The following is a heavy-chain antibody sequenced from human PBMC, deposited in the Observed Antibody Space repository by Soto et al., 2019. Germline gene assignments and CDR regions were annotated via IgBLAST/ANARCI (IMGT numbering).Heavy chain of an antibody. D-gene: IGHD3-3*01. CDR1: GYTFTSYG. Sequence: GASVKVSCKASGYTFTSYGISWVRQAPGQGLEWMGWTSAYNGNTNYAQKLQGRVTMTTDTSTSTAYMELRSLRSDDTAVYYCARDKYANYDFWSGPNYYYYGMDVWGQGTTVTVSS. CDR3: ARDKYANYDFWSGPNYYYYGMDV. V-gene: IGHV1-18*01. CDR2: TSAYNGNT. J-gene: IGHJ6*02.